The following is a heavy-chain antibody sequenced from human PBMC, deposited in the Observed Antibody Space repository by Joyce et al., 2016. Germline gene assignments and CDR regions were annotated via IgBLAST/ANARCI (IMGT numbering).Heavy chain of an antibody. CDR2: ISYDGSDT. D-gene: IGHD5-24*01. Sequence: QVQLVESGGGVVRPGRSLRLSCVASGFPFNTYSMYWVRQAPGKGLEWVALISYDGSDTYSADSVKGRFTISRDNSKNTLYLQMNSLRPEDTATYYCAKAAVRWPQFHRDYFDYWGQGTLVTVSS. V-gene: IGHV3-30*14. CDR3: AKAAVRWPQFHRDYFDY. CDR1: GFPFNTYS. J-gene: IGHJ4*02.